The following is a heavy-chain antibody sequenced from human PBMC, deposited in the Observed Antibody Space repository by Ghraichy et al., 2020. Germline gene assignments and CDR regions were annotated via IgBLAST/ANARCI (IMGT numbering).Heavy chain of an antibody. CDR1: GGSISSYY. D-gene: IGHD6-19*01. CDR3: AREREGIVVK. J-gene: IGHJ4*02. CDR2: IYYSGST. Sequence: SETLSLTCTVSGGSISSYYWSWIRQPPGKGLEWIGYIYYSGSTNYNPSLKSRVTISVDTSKNQFSLKLSSVTAADTAVYYCAREREGIVVKWGQGTLVTVSS. V-gene: IGHV4-59*01.